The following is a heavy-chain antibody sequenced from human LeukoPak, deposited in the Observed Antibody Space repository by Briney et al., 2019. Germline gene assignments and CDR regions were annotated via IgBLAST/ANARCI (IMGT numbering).Heavy chain of an antibody. CDR1: GLTFSNFG. V-gene: IGHV3-23*01. CDR3: AKAKYSSLSYYFDS. D-gene: IGHD6-6*01. CDR2: ISGSGDRT. Sequence: GGSLRLSCAAPGLTFSNFGMSWVRQAPGQGLEWVSGISGSGDRTYYADSVKGRFTISRDNSKNTLNLQMNSLRADDTAVYFCAKAKYSSLSYYFDSWGQGTLVTVSS. J-gene: IGHJ4*02.